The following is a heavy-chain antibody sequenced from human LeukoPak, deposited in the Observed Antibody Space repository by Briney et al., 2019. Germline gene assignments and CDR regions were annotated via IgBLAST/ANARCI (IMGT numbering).Heavy chain of an antibody. V-gene: IGHV1-46*01. CDR2: INPSGRST. D-gene: IGHD6-13*01. Sequence: ASVKVSCKASGYTFTTYSMHWMRQAPGQGLEWMGRINPSGRSTSYAQKFQGRVIMTRDTSTSTVYMELSSLRSDDTAVFYCASIAAAGDYWGQGTLVTVSS. CDR3: ASIAAAGDY. CDR1: GYTFTTYS. J-gene: IGHJ4*02.